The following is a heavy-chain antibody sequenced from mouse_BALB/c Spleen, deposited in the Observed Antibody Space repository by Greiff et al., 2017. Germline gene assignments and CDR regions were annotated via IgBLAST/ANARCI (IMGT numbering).Heavy chain of an antibody. J-gene: IGHJ1*01. CDR2: ISSGGST. Sequence: EVQRVESGGGLVKPGGSLKLSCAASGFTFSSYAMSWVRQTPEKRLEWVASISSGGSTYYPDSVKGRFTISRDNARNILYLQMSSLRSEDTAMYYCAREDLLLRSFDVWGAGTTVTVSS. V-gene: IGHV5-6-5*01. CDR1: GFTFSSYA. D-gene: IGHD1-1*01. CDR3: AREDLLLRSFDV.